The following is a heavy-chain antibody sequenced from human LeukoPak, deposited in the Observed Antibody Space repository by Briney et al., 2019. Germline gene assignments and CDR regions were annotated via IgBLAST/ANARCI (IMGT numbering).Heavy chain of an antibody. CDR2: IWYDGSNK. V-gene: IGHV3-33*08. CDR3: ARDYYDSSGQALFYGMDV. J-gene: IGHJ6*02. CDR1: GFTVSSNY. D-gene: IGHD3-22*01. Sequence: PGGSLRLSCAASGFTVSSNYMSWVRQAPGKGLEWVAVIWYDGSNKYYADSVKGRFTISRDNSKNTLYLQMNSLRAEDTAVYYCARDYYDSSGQALFYGMDVWGQGTTVTVSS.